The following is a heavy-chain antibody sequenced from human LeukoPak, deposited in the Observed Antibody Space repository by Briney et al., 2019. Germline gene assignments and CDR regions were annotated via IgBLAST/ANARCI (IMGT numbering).Heavy chain of an antibody. CDR1: GFTFSSYS. CDR3: ARDHDNIGYYQEDY. J-gene: IGHJ4*02. D-gene: IGHD3-22*01. V-gene: IGHV3-21*01. CDR2: ISSSSSYI. Sequence: PGGSLRLSCAASGFTFSSYSMNWVRQAPGKGLEWVSSISSSSSYIYYADSVKGRFTISRDNAKNSLYLQMNSLRAEDTAVYYCARDHDNIGYYQEDYWGRGTLVTVSS.